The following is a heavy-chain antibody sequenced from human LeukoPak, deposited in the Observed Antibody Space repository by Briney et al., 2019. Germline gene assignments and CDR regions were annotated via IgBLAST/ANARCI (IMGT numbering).Heavy chain of an antibody. CDR1: GGSFCVYY. CDR2: INDSGRT. J-gene: IGHJ6*01. Sequence: SETLSLTCAVYGGSFCVYYWSWMPQPPGKGREWIGEINDSGRTNYNPSLKSRVTNSVDTSKNQFPLKLGSVTAADTGVYYCVRDVTMVRGVPSVGMDVWGQGTTVTVPS. D-gene: IGHD3-10*01. CDR3: VRDVTMVRGVPSVGMDV. V-gene: IGHV4-34*01.